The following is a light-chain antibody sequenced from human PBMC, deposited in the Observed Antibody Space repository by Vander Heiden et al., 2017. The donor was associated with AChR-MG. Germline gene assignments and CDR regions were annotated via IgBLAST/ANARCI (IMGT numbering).Light chain of an antibody. CDR3: QQRSNWLSTT. J-gene: IGKJ4*01. V-gene: IGKV3-11*01. CDR2: DAS. CDR1: QGVSSY. Sequence: EIVLTQSPATLSLSPGERATLSCRASQGVSSYLAWYQQKPGQAPRLHIYDASNRATGIPARFSGSGSGTDFTLTISSLEPEDFAVYYCQQRSNWLSTTFGGGTKVEIK.